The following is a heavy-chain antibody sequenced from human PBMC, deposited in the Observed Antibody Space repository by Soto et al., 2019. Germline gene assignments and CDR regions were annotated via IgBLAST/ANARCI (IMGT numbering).Heavy chain of an antibody. CDR2: VYYTGST. Sequence: QVQLQESGPGLVKPSQTLSLTCTVSGGSISSGGYYWGWIRQYPGLGLGWIGAVYYTGSTYYKRPLKSRVTMSVDTSKNQFSLMLNSVTAADTAVYYCAREYSSGWYGYFQQWGQGTLVTVSS. V-gene: IGHV4-31*03. D-gene: IGHD6-19*01. CDR3: AREYSSGWYGYFQQ. CDR1: GGSISSGGYY. J-gene: IGHJ1*01.